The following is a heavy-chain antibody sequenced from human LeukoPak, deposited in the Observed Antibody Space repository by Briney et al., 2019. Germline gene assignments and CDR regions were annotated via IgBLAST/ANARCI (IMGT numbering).Heavy chain of an antibody. J-gene: IGHJ4*02. CDR2: IGSSGSSI. Sequence: PGGSLRLSCAASGFTFSSYEMHWVRQAPGKGLEWVSYIGSSGSSIYYADSVKGRFTISRDNAKNSLYLQMNSLRAEDTAVYYCARDYGGSSPFDFWGQGTLVTVSS. CDR1: GFTFSSYE. V-gene: IGHV3-48*03. CDR3: ARDYGGSSPFDF. D-gene: IGHD4-23*01.